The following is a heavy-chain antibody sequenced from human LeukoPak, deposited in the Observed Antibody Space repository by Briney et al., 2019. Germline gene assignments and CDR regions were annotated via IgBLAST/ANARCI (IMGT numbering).Heavy chain of an antibody. Sequence: ASVKVSCKASGYTFTGYYLHWVRQAPGQGPEWMGIINPSGGSTSYAQKFQGRVTMTRDMSTSTVYMELSSLRSEDTAVYYCARPTFEWWLLLDYWGQGTLVTVSS. CDR3: ARPTFEWWLLLDY. CDR1: GYTFTGYY. J-gene: IGHJ4*02. CDR2: INPSGGST. V-gene: IGHV1-46*01. D-gene: IGHD2-15*01.